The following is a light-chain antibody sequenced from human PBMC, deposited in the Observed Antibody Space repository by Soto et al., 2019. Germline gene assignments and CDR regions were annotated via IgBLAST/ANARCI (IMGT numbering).Light chain of an antibody. CDR1: QSVSSN. J-gene: IGKJ1*01. Sequence: EIVMTQSPATLSVSPGERATLSCRASQSVSSNLAWYQQKLGQDPRLLIYGASARATGIPARFSGSGSETEFTLTISSLQSEDFAVYYCQQYNNWPQTFGQGTKVDIK. V-gene: IGKV3-15*01. CDR3: QQYNNWPQT. CDR2: GAS.